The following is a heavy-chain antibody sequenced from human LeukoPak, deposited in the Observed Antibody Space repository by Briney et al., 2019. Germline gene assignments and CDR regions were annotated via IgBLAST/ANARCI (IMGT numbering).Heavy chain of an antibody. V-gene: IGHV3-7*01. J-gene: IGHJ4*02. CDR2: IKRDGSEK. D-gene: IGHD6-19*01. CDR3: AREAGTAYY. Sequence: GGSLRLSCAASGFTFDSNSMSWVRQAPGKGLEWVAYIKRDGSEKYYVDSVKGRFTISRDNAKNSLYLQMNSLRVEDTAVYYCAREAGTAYYWGQGTLVTVSS. CDR1: GFTFDSNS.